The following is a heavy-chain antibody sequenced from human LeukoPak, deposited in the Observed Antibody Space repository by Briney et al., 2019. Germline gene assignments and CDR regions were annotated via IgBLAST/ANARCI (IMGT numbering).Heavy chain of an antibody. CDR2: IYYSGST. D-gene: IGHD2-15*01. V-gene: IGHV4-59*08. J-gene: IGHJ5*02. CDR3: ARLGIVVGYCSGGSCYQGGNWFDP. Sequence: SEALSLTCTVSGGSISCYYWSWIRQPPGKGLEWIGYIYYSGSTNYNPSLKSRVTISVDTSKNQFSLKLSSVTAADTAVYYCARLGIVVGYCSGGSCYQGGNWFDPWGQGTLVTVSS. CDR1: GGSISCYY.